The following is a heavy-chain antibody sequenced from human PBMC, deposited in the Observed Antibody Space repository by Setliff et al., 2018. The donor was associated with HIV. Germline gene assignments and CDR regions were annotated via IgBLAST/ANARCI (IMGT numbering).Heavy chain of an antibody. D-gene: IGHD3-16*01. Sequence: SETLSLTCTVSGGSISSHYWSWIRQPPGKGLEWIGHIYTSGSTNYNPSLKSRVTMSVGTSKNQFSLNLTSVTAADTAVYDCARFSSYYYILDSWGQGALVTVSS. V-gene: IGHV4-4*08. CDR2: IYTSGST. CDR3: ARFSSYYYILDS. J-gene: IGHJ4*02. CDR1: GGSISSHY.